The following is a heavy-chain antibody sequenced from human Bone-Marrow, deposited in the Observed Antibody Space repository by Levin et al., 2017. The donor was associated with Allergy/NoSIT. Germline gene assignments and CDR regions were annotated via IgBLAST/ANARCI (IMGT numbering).Heavy chain of an antibody. J-gene: IGHJ4*02. D-gene: IGHD2-2*01. CDR2: ISHNSVI. CDR3: ARARYLPARVDS. V-gene: IGHV3-11*01. Sequence: GGSLRLSCAASGFTFRDFYMSWIRQAPGKGLEYISYISHNSVIYYADSVRGRFTISRDNSENSLYLQMNSLRAGDTAVYYCARARYLPARVDSWGQGTLVTVSS. CDR1: GFTFRDFY.